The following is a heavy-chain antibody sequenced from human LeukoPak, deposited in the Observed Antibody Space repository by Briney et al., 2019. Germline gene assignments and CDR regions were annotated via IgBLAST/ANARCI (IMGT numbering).Heavy chain of an antibody. CDR3: ARDRAAAGPIPGDY. Sequence: GASVKVSCKASGYTFTGYYMHWVRQAPGQGREWMGWINPNSGGTNYAQKFQGRVTMTRDTSISTAYMELSRLRSDDTAVYYCARDRAAAGPIPGDYWGQGTLVTVSS. V-gene: IGHV1-2*02. J-gene: IGHJ4*02. D-gene: IGHD6-13*01. CDR2: INPNSGGT. CDR1: GYTFTGYY.